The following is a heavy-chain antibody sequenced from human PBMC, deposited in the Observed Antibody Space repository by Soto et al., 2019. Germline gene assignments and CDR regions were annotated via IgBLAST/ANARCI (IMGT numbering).Heavy chain of an antibody. D-gene: IGHD6-19*01. CDR1: GGTFSSYA. CDR3: ARQRVAGPAFSYFDY. J-gene: IGHJ4*02. CDR2: IIPIFGTA. V-gene: IGHV1-69*01. Sequence: QVQLVQSGAEVKKPGSSVKVSCKASGGTFSSYAISWVRLAPGQGLEWMGGIIPIFGTANYAQKFQGRVTITADESTSTAYMELSSLRSEDTAVYYCARQRVAGPAFSYFDYWGQGTLVTVSS.